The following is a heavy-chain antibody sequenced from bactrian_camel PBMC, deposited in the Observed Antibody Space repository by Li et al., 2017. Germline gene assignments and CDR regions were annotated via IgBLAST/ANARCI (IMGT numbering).Heavy chain of an antibody. CDR2: IDRFGTT. CDR1: GFRYRSWTDC. J-gene: IGHJ4*01. V-gene: IGHV3S26*01. CDR3: AVLSQFNHCRGVVVGIWQQYAS. Sequence: HVQLVESGGGSVQAGGSLRLSCALSGFRYRSWTDCMAWFRQAPGKEREGVSGIDRFGTTRVADSVKGRFTIPKDTAKSTLVLQMNSLKPEDTAMYYCAVLSQFNHCRGVVVGIWQQYASWGQGTQVTVS. D-gene: IGHD6*01.